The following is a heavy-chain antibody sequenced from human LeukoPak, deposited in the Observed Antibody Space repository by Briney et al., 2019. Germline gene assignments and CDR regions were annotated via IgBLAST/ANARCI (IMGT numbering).Heavy chain of an antibody. CDR2: ISHTGNDI. Sequence: GVSLTLSCAASGFTFSTHSMNWVRQAPGKGLEWVSYISHTGNDIYYGESVKGRFTISRDNAKNSLYLQMHTLRAEDTAVYYCAGDGTGVLPGDAFDIWSQGTMVTVSS. CDR1: GFTFSTHS. D-gene: IGHD1-1*01. CDR3: AGDGTGVLPGDAFDI. V-gene: IGHV3-21*05. J-gene: IGHJ3*02.